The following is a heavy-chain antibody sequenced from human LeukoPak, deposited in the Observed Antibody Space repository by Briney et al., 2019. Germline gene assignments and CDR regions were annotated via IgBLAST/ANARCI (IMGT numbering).Heavy chain of an antibody. CDR1: GCSISSGYY. D-gene: IGHD2-2*01. J-gene: IGHJ2*01. CDR2: VYHSGST. V-gene: IGHV4-38-2*02. CDR3: ARDLSTRDWYFDL. Sequence: SETLSLTCAVSGCSISSGYYWGWIRQPPGKGLEWIGSVYHSGSTYYNPSLKSRVTISVDTSKNQFSLKLSSVTAADTAVYYCARDLSTRDWYFDLWGRGTLVTVSS.